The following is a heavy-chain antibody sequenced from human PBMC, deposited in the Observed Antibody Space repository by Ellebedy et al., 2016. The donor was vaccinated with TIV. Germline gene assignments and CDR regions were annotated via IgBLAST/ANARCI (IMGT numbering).Heavy chain of an antibody. CDR2: ISGSGDST. CDR1: GFTFSNYA. J-gene: IGHJ6*02. CDR3: AKDSYGMDV. Sequence: GESLKISXAASGFTFSNYAMSWVRQVPGKWLEWVSVISGSGDSTYYADSVKGRFTISRDNSKNTLYLQMNSLRAEDTAVYYCAKDSYGMDVWGQGTTVTVSS. V-gene: IGHV3-23*01.